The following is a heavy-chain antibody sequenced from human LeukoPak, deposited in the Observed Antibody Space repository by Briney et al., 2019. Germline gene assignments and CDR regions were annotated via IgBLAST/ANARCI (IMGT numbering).Heavy chain of an antibody. J-gene: IGHJ6*03. CDR1: GFTLSLYS. V-gene: IGHV3-21*01. Sequence: PGGSLRRSCTASGFTLSLYSMHWVRQAPGHGLQCVSSLGRSSQYIYYRDSVRGRFTISRDNAKNSLYLDMNSPRAEDTAVYYCARDASNIDFAPYFYYMDVWGKGTTVTVSS. CDR2: LGRSSQYI. D-gene: IGHD3-3*01. CDR3: ARDASNIDFAPYFYYMDV.